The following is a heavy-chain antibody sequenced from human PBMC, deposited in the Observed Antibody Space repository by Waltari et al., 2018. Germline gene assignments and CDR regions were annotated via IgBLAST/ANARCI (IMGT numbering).Heavy chain of an antibody. CDR2: IIPIFGTA. V-gene: IGHV1-69*14. CDR1: GGTFGSYA. Sequence: QVQLVQSGAEVKKPGSSVKVSCKASGGTFGSYAISWVRQAPGQGLEWMGGIIPIFGTANYAQKFQGRVTITADKSTSTAYMELSSLRSEDTAVYYCAAAHCSSTSCYTEYFQHWGQGTLVTVSS. D-gene: IGHD2-2*01. J-gene: IGHJ1*01. CDR3: AAAHCSSTSCYTEYFQH.